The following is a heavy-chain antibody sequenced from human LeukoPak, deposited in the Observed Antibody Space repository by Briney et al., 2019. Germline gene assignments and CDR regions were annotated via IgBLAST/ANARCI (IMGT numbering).Heavy chain of an antibody. J-gene: IGHJ4*02. CDR1: GGSFSGYY. Sequence: PSETLSLTCAVYGGSFSGYYWSWIRQPPGKGLEWIGEINRSGSTNYNPSLKSRVTISVDTSKNQFSLKLSSVTAADTAVYYCAVQVRDYYFDYWGQGTLVTVSS. CDR3: AVQVRDYYFDY. D-gene: IGHD3-10*01. CDR2: INRSGST. V-gene: IGHV4-34*01.